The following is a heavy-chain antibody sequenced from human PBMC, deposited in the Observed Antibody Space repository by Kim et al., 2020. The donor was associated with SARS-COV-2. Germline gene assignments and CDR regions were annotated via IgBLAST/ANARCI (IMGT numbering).Heavy chain of an antibody. V-gene: IGHV1-46*01. J-gene: IGHJ4*02. CDR3: ARGDWNYYYFDY. Sequence: SYAQKVQGRVTMTRDTSTSTVYMELSSLRSEDTAVYYCARGDWNYYYFDYWGQGTLVTVSS. D-gene: IGHD1-7*01.